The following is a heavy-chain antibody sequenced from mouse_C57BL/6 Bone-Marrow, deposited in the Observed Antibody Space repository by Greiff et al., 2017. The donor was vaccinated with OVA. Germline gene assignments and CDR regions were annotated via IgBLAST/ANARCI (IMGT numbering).Heavy chain of an antibody. CDR1: GFTFSSYG. V-gene: IGHV5-6*01. Sequence: DVHLVESGGDLVKPGGSLKLSCAASGFTFSSYGMSWVRQTPDKRLEWVATISSGGSYTYYPDSVKGRFTISRDNAKNTLYLQMSSLKSEDTAMYYCARHPYYYAMDYWGQGTSVTVSS. J-gene: IGHJ4*01. CDR2: ISSGGSYT. CDR3: ARHPYYYAMDY.